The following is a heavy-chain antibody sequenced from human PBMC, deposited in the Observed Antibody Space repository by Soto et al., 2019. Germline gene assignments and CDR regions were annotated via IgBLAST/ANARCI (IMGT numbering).Heavy chain of an antibody. CDR1: GFTFSSYE. V-gene: IGHV3-48*03. J-gene: IGHJ6*02. CDR3: ARQDSGSYSGGWAHPV. D-gene: IGHD1-26*01. CDR2: ISSSGSTI. Sequence: GGSLRLSCAASGFTFSSYEMNWVRRAPGKGLEWVSYISSSGSTIYYADSVKGRFTISRDNAKNSLYLQMNSLRAEDTAVYYCARQDSGSYSGGWAHPVWGQGTTVTVSS.